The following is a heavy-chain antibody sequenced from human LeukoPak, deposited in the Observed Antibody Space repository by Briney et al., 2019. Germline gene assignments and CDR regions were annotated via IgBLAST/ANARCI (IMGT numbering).Heavy chain of an antibody. CDR1: GFTFSSYS. D-gene: IGHD3-22*01. V-gene: IGHV3-21*01. J-gene: IGHJ4*02. Sequence: PGGSLRLSCAASGFTFSSYSMNWVRQAPGKGLEWVSSISSSSSYIYYADSVKGRFTISRDNAKNSLYLQMNSLRAEDTAVYYCARDGGRYYDSSGERDIDYWGQGTLVTVSS. CDR2: ISSSSSYI. CDR3: ARDGGRYYDSSGERDIDY.